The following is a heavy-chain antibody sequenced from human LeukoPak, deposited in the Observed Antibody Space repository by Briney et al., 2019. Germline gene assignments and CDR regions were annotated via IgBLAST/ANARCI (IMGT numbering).Heavy chain of an antibody. Sequence: ASVKVSCKASGYTFTSYGISWVRQAPGQGLEWMGWISAYNGNTNYAQKLQGRVTMTTDTSTSTAYMELRSLRSDDTAVYYCARDSGSGWYYYYYGMDAWGQGTTVTVSS. D-gene: IGHD6-19*01. CDR1: GYTFTSYG. J-gene: IGHJ6*02. CDR3: ARDSGSGWYYYYYGMDA. V-gene: IGHV1-18*01. CDR2: ISAYNGNT.